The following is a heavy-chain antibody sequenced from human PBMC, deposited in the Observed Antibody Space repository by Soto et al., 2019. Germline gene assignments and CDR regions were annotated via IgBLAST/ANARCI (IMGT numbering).Heavy chain of an antibody. CDR3: ARQIFGVVKNGMDV. CDR1: GYSLTSYW. V-gene: IGHV5-51*01. Sequence: GQSLKISDKFSGYSLTSYWIGWVLQITGKGLEWMGIIYPGDSDTRYSPSFQGQVTISADKSISTAYLQWSSLKASDTAMYYCARQIFGVVKNGMDVGGQGTTVTVSS. J-gene: IGHJ6*02. D-gene: IGHD3-3*01. CDR2: IYPGDSDT.